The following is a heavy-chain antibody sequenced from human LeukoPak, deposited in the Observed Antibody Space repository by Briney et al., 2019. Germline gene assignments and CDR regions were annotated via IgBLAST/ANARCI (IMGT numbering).Heavy chain of an antibody. CDR1: GGSFSGYY. Sequence: SETLSLTCAVYGGSFSGYYWSWIRQPPGKGLEWIGEINHSGSTNYNPSLKSRVTISVDTSKNQFSLKLSSVTAADTAVYYCARGRETIVVVPAAYTHYYYYMDVWGKGTTVTVPS. CDR3: ARGRETIVVVPAAYTHYYYYMDV. V-gene: IGHV4-34*01. CDR2: INHSGST. J-gene: IGHJ6*03. D-gene: IGHD2-2*01.